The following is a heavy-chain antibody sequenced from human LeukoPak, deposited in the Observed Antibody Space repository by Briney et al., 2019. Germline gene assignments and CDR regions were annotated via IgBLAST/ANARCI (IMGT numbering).Heavy chain of an antibody. D-gene: IGHD6-6*01. Sequence: SETLSLTCTVSGGSINSGDYYWTWIRQPPGKGLEWIGYIFYSGNTYYNPSLKSRVIISIDTSKNQFSLRLSSVTAADTAVYYCATTARHCSDYWGQGTLVTVSS. CDR1: GGSINSGDYY. CDR3: ATTARHCSDY. J-gene: IGHJ4*02. V-gene: IGHV4-30-4*08. CDR2: IFYSGNT.